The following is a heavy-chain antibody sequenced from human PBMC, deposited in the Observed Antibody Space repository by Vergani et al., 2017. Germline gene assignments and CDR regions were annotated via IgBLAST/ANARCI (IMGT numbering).Heavy chain of an antibody. CDR3: AKAKPLNRGYEYLYYYHAMDV. V-gene: IGHV3-23*01. Sequence: EVQLLESGGDLVQPGGSLRLSCAASGFTFNHYAMNWVRQAPGKGLEWVSGISGSGGSTYYAGSVKGRFTISRDSSKNTLYLQMNSLSAGYTAVYYCAKAKPLNRGYEYLYYYHAMDVWGQGTTVTVSS. J-gene: IGHJ6*02. D-gene: IGHD5-12*01. CDR1: GFTFNHYA. CDR2: ISGSGGST.